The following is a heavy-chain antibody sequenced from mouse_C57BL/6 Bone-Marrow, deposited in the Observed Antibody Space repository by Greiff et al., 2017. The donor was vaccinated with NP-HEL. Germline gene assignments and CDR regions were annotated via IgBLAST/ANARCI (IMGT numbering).Heavy chain of an antibody. CDR3: ARSSRANWDVYWYFDV. V-gene: IGHV7-3*01. D-gene: IGHD4-1*01. Sequence: EVKVVESGGGLVQPGGSLSLSCAASGFTFTDYYMSWVRQPPGKALEWLGFIRNKANGYTTEYSASVKGRFTISRDNSQSILYLQMNALRAEDSATYYCARSSRANWDVYWYFDVWGTGTTVTVSS. CDR2: IRNKANGYTT. J-gene: IGHJ1*03. CDR1: GFTFTDYY.